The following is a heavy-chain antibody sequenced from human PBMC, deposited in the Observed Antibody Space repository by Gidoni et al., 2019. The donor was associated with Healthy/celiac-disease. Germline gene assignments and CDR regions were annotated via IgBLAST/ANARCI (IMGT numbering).Heavy chain of an antibody. CDR1: GGSFSGYY. CDR2: INHSGST. V-gene: IGHV4-34*01. Sequence: QVQLQQWGAGLLKPSETLSLTCAVYGGSFSGYYWSWIRQPPGKGLEWIGEINHSGSTNYNPSLKSRVTISVDTSKNQFSLKLSSVTAADTAVYYCARVHYVRIAAAVDYWGQGTLVTVSS. CDR3: ARVHYVRIAAAVDY. D-gene: IGHD6-13*01. J-gene: IGHJ4*02.